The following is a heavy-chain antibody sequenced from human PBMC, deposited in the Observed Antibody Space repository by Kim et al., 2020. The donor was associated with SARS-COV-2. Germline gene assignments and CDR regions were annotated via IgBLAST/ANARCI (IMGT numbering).Heavy chain of an antibody. V-gene: IGHV3-11*01. CDR3: ARENSHITIFGVVTRIGMDV. J-gene: IGHJ6*02. CDR2: ISSSGSTI. CDR1: GFTFSDYY. D-gene: IGHD3-3*01. Sequence: GGSLRLSCAVSGFTFSDYYMSWIRQAPGKGLEWVSYISSSGSTIYYADSVKGRFTISRDNAKNSLYLQMNSLRAEDPAVYYCARENSHITIFGVVTRIGMDVWGQGTTVTVSS.